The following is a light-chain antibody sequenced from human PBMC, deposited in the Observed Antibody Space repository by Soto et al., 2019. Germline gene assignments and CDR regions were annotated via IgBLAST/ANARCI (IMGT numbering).Light chain of an antibody. Sequence: DIQMTQSPFSLSASVGDRVTITCRASQGIRNYLGWFQQKPGEAPKRLIHATSSLEGGVTSRFSGSGSGTEFTLTISSLQPEDFATYYCLQHNSYPYTFGQGTKLEIK. V-gene: IGKV1-17*01. CDR2: ATS. CDR3: LQHNSYPYT. J-gene: IGKJ2*01. CDR1: QGIRNY.